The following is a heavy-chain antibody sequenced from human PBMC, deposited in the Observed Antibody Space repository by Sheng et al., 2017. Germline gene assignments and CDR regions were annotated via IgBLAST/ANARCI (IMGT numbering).Heavy chain of an antibody. CDR2: IWYDGSNK. CDR1: GFTFSSYG. D-gene: IGHD3-10*01. Sequence: QVQLVESGGGVVQPGRSLRLSCAASGFTFSSYGMHWVRQAPGKGLEWVAVIWYDGSNKYYADSVKGRFTISRDNSKNTLYLQMNSLRAEDTAVYYCARTSVVRHDTPLDYWGQGTLVTVSS. V-gene: IGHV3-33*01. CDR3: ARTSVVRHDTPLDY. J-gene: IGHJ4*02.